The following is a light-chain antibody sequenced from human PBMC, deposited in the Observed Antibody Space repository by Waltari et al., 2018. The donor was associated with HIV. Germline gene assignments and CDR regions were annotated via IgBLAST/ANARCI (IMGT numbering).Light chain of an antibody. Sequence: DILMTQTPLSSRVALVQPASISCRSTQSLVNRDGHTYLSWLHQRPGQPPRPLIYEISNRFSGVPDRFSGSGAGTDFTLKISRVEAEDVGIYYCMQATQSPLTFGGGTKVEIE. V-gene: IGKV2-24*01. CDR1: QSLVNRDGHTY. J-gene: IGKJ4*01. CDR2: EIS. CDR3: MQATQSPLT.